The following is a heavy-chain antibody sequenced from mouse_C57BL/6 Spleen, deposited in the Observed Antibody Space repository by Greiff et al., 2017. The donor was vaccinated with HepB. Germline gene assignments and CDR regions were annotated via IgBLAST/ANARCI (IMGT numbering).Heavy chain of an antibody. J-gene: IGHJ3*01. Sequence: QVQLKESGPGLVQPSQSLSISCTVSGYSLTSYGVHWVRQYPGKGLEWLGVIWSGGSTDYNAAFISRLSISKDNSKGQVFFKMNSLQADDIAIYYCARGNGYYGWFAYWGQGTLVTVSA. CDR1: GYSLTSYG. CDR2: IWSGGST. D-gene: IGHD2-3*01. CDR3: ARGNGYYGWFAY. V-gene: IGHV2-2*01.